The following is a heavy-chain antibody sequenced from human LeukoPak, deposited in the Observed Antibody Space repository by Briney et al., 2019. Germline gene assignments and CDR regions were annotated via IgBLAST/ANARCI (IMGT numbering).Heavy chain of an antibody. CDR1: GFTFSSYW. CDR3: ARERLYGASALDY. J-gene: IGHJ4*02. D-gene: IGHD4-17*01. Sequence: GGSLRLSCAASGFTFSSYWMSWVRQAPGKGLERVANIKDDGTEKHYVDSLRGRFTISRDNSKDSLYLQINSLRAEDTAVYYCARERLYGASALDYWGQGTVVTVSS. V-gene: IGHV3-7*01. CDR2: IKDDGTEK.